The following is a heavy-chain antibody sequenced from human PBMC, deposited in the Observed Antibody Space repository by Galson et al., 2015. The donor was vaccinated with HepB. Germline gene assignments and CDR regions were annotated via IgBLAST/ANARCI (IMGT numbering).Heavy chain of an antibody. D-gene: IGHD2-21*02. J-gene: IGHJ2*01. CDR1: GGSFSGYY. CDR3: ARGILVGRYCGGVCPGYFDL. Sequence: ETLSLTCAVYGGSFSGYYWSWIRQPPGKGLEWIGEINHSGSTNYNPSLKSRVTISVDTSKNQFSLKLSSVTAADTAVYYCARGILVGRYCGGVCPGYFDLWGRGTLVTVSS. CDR2: INHSGST. V-gene: IGHV4-34*01.